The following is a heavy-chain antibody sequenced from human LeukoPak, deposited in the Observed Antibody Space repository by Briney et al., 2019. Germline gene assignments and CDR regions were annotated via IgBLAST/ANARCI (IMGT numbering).Heavy chain of an antibody. CDR3: VKDLGYYDILTGYYRSGDYYYGMDV. D-gene: IGHD3-9*01. CDR2: ISSNGGST. J-gene: IGHJ6*04. CDR1: GFTFSSYA. V-gene: IGHV3-64D*06. Sequence: PGGSLRLSCSASGFTFSSYAMHWVRQAPRKGLEYVSAISSNGGSTYYADSVKGRFTISRDNSKNTLYLQMSSLRAEDTAVYYCVKDLGYYDILTGYYRSGDYYYGMDVWGKGTTVTVSS.